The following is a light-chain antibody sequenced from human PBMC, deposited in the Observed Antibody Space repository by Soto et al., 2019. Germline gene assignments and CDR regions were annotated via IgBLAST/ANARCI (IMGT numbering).Light chain of an antibody. CDR2: DAS. CDR1: HNVNMW. J-gene: IGKJ1*01. CDR3: QQYHTYSRT. V-gene: IGKV1-5*01. Sequence: DIQMTKPPSTLSPSVGARVTVTCRASHNVNMWLAWYQQKPAKAPKLLIYDASSLQSGVPSRFTGRGSGTEFTLSISSLQPDDFATYYCQQYHTYSRTFGQGTKVDIK.